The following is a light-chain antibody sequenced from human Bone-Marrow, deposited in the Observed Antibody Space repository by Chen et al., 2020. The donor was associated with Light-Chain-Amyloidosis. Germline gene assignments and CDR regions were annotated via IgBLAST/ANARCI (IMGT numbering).Light chain of an antibody. CDR1: DLPTKY. CDR3: QSADSSGTYEVI. Sequence: SYELTQPPSVSVSPGQTARITCSGDDLPTKYAYWYQQKPGQAPVLVIHRDTERPSGISERFSGASSGTQATLTISGVQAEDEADYPCQSADSSGTYEVIFGGGTKLTVL. J-gene: IGLJ2*01. V-gene: IGLV3-25*03. CDR2: RDT.